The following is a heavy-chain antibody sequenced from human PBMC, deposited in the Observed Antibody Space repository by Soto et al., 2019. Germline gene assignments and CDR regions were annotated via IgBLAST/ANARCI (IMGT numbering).Heavy chain of an antibody. CDR3: AKVDTIFGVVTPERFPFDY. V-gene: IGHV3-30*18. D-gene: IGHD3-3*01. Sequence: QVQLVESGGGVVQPGRSLRLSCAASGFTFSSYGMHWVRQAPGKGLEWVAVISYDGSNKYYADSVKGRFTISRDNSKNTLYLQMNSLRAEDTAVYYCAKVDTIFGVVTPERFPFDYWGQGTLVTVSS. CDR1: GFTFSSYG. CDR2: ISYDGSNK. J-gene: IGHJ4*02.